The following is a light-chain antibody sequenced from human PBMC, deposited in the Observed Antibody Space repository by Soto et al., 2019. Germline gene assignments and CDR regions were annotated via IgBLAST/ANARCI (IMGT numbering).Light chain of an antibody. J-gene: IGKJ5*01. CDR1: QSISSY. Sequence: DIQMTQSPSSLSASVGDRVTITCRASQSISSYLNWYQQKPGKAPKLLIYAASTLQSGVPSRFSGSGSGTEFTLTIISLQPEDFATYYCQQSYRFPKTFGRGTRLEIK. CDR3: QQSYRFPKT. V-gene: IGKV1-39*01. CDR2: AAS.